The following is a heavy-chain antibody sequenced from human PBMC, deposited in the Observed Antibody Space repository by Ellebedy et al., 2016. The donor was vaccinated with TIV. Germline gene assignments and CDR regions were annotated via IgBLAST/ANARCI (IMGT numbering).Heavy chain of an antibody. V-gene: IGHV4-38-2*02. J-gene: IGHJ5*02. D-gene: IGHD3-16*02. CDR2: IYYSGST. CDR1: GYSISSGYY. CDR3: ARRGYDYVWGSYRGNWFDP. Sequence: SETLSLXCTVSGYSISSGYYWGWIRQPPGKGLEWIGSIYYSGSTYYNPSLKSRVTISVDTSKNQFSLKLSSVTAADTAVYYCARRGYDYVWGSYRGNWFDPWGQGTLVTVSS.